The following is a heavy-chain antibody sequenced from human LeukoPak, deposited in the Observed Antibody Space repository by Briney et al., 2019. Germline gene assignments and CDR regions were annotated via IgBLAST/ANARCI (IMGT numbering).Heavy chain of an antibody. Sequence: GGSLRLSCAASGFTVSSNYMSWVRQAPVKGLEWVSVIYSGGSTYYADSVKGRFTISRDNSKNTLYLQMNSLRAEDTAVYYCASSLVVTNFDYWGQGTLVTVSS. CDR2: IYSGGST. CDR1: GFTVSSNY. CDR3: ASSLVVTNFDY. V-gene: IGHV3-66*01. J-gene: IGHJ4*02. D-gene: IGHD2-15*01.